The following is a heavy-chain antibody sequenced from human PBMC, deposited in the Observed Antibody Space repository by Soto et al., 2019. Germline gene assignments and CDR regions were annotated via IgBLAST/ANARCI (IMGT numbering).Heavy chain of an antibody. CDR1: GASISGFF. V-gene: IGHV4-34*01. Sequence: ASQTMPLPCDGYGASISGFFCSCIIQYQGKGREWIGEINHSGSSTNYNPSLKSRVTISVDTSKNQFSLKLNSVTAADTAVYYCERLAGYCSTNGCHGDYAMDVWGQGTTVTVSS. CDR3: ERLAGYCSTNGCHGDYAMDV. D-gene: IGHD2-2*01. CDR2: INHSGSST. J-gene: IGHJ6*02.